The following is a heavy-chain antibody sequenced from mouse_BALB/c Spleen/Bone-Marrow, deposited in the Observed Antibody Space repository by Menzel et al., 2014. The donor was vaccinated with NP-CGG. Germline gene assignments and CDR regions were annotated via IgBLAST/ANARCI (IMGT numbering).Heavy chain of an antibody. CDR2: ISCSGST. Sequence: EVKLMESGPGLVKPSQSLSLTCTVTGYSITSDYACNWIRQFPGNKLEWMGYISCSGSTSYNPSLKSRISVTRDTSKNQFFLQLNSVTTEDTATYYCAREGDYYGSSFDYWGQGTTLTVSS. J-gene: IGHJ2*01. CDR1: GYSITSDYA. D-gene: IGHD1-1*01. CDR3: AREGDYYGSSFDY. V-gene: IGHV3-2*02.